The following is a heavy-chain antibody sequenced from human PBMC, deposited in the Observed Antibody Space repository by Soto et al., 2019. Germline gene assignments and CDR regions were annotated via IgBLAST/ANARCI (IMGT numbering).Heavy chain of an antibody. CDR3: TTDSGMSPYSFDY. CDR2: IMSKTDGGTT. D-gene: IGHD1-26*01. J-gene: IGHJ4*02. V-gene: IGHV3-15*01. CDR1: GFTFSKAW. Sequence: VGSLRLSCATSGFTFSKAWVGWVRQAPGKGLEWVGRIMSKTDGGTTDYAAPVKGGFTISRDDSKSTLYLQMNSLKTEDTAFYYCTTDSGMSPYSFDYWGQGTLVTVS.